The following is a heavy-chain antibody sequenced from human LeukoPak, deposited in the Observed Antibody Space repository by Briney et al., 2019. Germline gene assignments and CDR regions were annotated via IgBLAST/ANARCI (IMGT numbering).Heavy chain of an antibody. CDR2: VSAYNGNT. V-gene: IGHV1-18*01. CDR1: GYTFTSYG. CDR3: ARTSGSTRYDYFDY. J-gene: IGHJ4*02. D-gene: IGHD1-1*01. Sequence: ASVKVSCKASGYTFTSYGISWVRQAPGQGLEWMGWVSAYNGNTNYAQKLQGRVTMTTDTSTTTANMELRSLRSDDTAVYYCARTSGSTRYDYFDYWGQGTLVTVSS.